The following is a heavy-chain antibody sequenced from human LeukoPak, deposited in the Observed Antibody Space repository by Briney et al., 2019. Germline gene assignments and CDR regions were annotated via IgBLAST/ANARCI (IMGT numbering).Heavy chain of an antibody. D-gene: IGHD5-24*01. CDR1: GGSFSGYY. CDR2: INHSGST. Sequence: SETLSLTCAVYGGSFSGYYWSWIRQPPGKGLEWIGEINHSGSTNYNPSLKSRVTISVDTSKNRFSLKLSSVTAADTAVYYCASSMGEMATTFYFDYWGQGTLVTVSS. J-gene: IGHJ4*02. CDR3: ASSMGEMATTFYFDY. V-gene: IGHV4-34*01.